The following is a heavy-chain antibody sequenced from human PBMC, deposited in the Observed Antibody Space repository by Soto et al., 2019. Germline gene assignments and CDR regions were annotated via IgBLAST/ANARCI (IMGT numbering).Heavy chain of an antibody. D-gene: IGHD6-19*01. J-gene: IGHJ4*02. CDR1: GFSLSSTRMA. V-gene: IGHV2-5*02. CDR3: AHIVVAGLGYYFDY. CDR2: IYWDDDK. Sequence: QITLKESGPTLVKPTQTLTLTCTFSGFSLSSTRMAVGWIRQPPGKALEWLALIYWDDDKRYSPFLKSRLTIXTXTXQTQAVLTMPNMDPVDTARYYCAHIVVAGLGYYFDYWCQGTLVTVSS.